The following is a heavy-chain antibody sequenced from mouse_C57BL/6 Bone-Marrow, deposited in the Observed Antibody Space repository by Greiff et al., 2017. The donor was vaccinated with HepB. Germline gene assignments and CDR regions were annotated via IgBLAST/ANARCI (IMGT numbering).Heavy chain of an antibody. D-gene: IGHD2-2*01. J-gene: IGHJ4*01. V-gene: IGHV1-66*01. CDR2: IYPGSGNT. Sequence: QVQLQQSGPELVKPGASVKISCKASGYSFTSYYIHWVKQRPGQGLEWIGWIYPGSGNTKYNEKFKGKATLTADTSSSTAYRTLSSLTSEDSAVYYCASERGIYDGYPYYAMDDWGQGTSVTVSS. CDR3: ASERGIYDGYPYYAMDD. CDR1: GYSFTSYY.